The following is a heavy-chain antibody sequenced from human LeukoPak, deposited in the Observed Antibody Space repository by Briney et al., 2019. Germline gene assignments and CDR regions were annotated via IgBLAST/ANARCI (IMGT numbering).Heavy chain of an antibody. V-gene: IGHV3-30*18. J-gene: IGHJ4*02. CDR2: ISYDGSNI. CDR1: GFTFSSYA. Sequence: PGRSLRLSCAGSGFTFSSYAMHWVRQAPGKGLEWVAVISYDGSNIYYADSVKGRFTISRDNSKNTLYLEMHRLRHDDTAVYYCAKLAAAGIGYWGQGTLVTVSS. CDR3: AKLAAAGIGY. D-gene: IGHD6-13*01.